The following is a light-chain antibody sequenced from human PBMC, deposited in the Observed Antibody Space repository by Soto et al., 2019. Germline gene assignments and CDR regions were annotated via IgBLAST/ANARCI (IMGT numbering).Light chain of an antibody. CDR1: SSNIGSNT. V-gene: IGLV1-44*01. CDR3: AAWDDSLNGLV. CDR2: NNN. J-gene: IGLJ1*01. Sequence: QPVLTQPPSASGTPGQRVTICCSGSSSNIGSNTVNWYQQLPGTAPKLLIYNNNQRPSGVPDRFSGSKSGTSASLAISGLQSEDEADYYCAAWDDSLNGLVFGTGTKVTVL.